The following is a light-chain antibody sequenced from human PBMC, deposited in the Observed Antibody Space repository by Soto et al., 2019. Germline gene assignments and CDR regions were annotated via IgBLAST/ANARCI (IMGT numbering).Light chain of an antibody. V-gene: IGLV4-60*03. Sequence: QTVLTQSSSACASLGSSVKLTCTLSSGHSSYIIAWHQQQPGKAPRYLMKLEGSGSYNKGSGVPDRFSGSSSGADRYLTISNLQSEDEADYYRETWDSNTRVFGGGTKVTVL. J-gene: IGLJ2*01. CDR3: ETWDSNTRV. CDR1: SGHSSYI. CDR2: LEGSGSY.